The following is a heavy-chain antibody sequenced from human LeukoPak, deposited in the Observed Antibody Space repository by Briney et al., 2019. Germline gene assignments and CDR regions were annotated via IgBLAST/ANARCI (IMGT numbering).Heavy chain of an antibody. CDR2: ISTSSVYK. V-gene: IGHV3-21*01. D-gene: IGHD3-22*01. CDR1: GLIFSVYS. CDR3: ARHDSSGYSPFWYFDR. Sequence: GGSLRLSSEASGLIFSVYSMSWVRQAPGKGLEWVSPISTSSVYKYYADSVKGRFTISRDNAKNSLFLQMNSLRAEDTAMYYCARHDSSGYSPFWYFDRWGRGTLVTVSS. J-gene: IGHJ2*01.